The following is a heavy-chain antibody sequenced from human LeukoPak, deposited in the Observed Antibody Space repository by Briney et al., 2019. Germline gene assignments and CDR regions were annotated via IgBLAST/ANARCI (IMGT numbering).Heavy chain of an antibody. CDR3: ARSEFSMVRGVNWFDP. CDR2: IYHSGST. J-gene: IGHJ5*02. D-gene: IGHD3-10*01. Sequence: SETLSLTCAVSGGSISSSNWWSWVRQPPGKGLEWIGEIYHSGSTNYNPSLKSRVTISVDKSKNQFSLKLSSVTAADTAVYYCARSEFSMVRGVNWFDPWGQGTLVTVSS. CDR1: GGSISSSNW. V-gene: IGHV4-4*02.